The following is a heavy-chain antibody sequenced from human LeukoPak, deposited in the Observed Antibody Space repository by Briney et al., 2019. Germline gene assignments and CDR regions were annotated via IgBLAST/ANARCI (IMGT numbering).Heavy chain of an antibody. J-gene: IGHJ4*02. CDR1: GFTFSSYG. CDR3: ANLRDGYNYVPLDY. V-gene: IGHV3-30*02. CDR2: IRYDGSNK. D-gene: IGHD5-24*01. Sequence: QTGGSLRLSCAASGFTFSSYGMHWVRQAPGKGLEWVAFIRYDGSNKYYADSVKGRFTISRDNSKNTLYLQMNSLRAEDTAVYYCANLRDGYNYVPLDYWGQGTLVTVSS.